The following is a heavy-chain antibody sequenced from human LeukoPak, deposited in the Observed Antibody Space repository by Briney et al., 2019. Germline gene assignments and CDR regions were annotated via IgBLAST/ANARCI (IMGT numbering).Heavy chain of an antibody. CDR1: GYTFTSYA. Sequence: GASVKVSCKASGYTFTSYAMNWVRQAPGQGLEWMGWINTNTGNPTYAQGFTGRFVFSLDTSVSTAYLQISSLKAGDTAVYYCALGAYCGGDCYRWWFDPWGQGTLVTVSS. CDR2: INTNTGNP. J-gene: IGHJ5*02. D-gene: IGHD2-21*02. CDR3: ALGAYCGGDCYRWWFDP. V-gene: IGHV7-4-1*02.